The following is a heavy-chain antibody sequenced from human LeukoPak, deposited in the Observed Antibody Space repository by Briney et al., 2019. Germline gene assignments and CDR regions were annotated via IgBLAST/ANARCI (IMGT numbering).Heavy chain of an antibody. J-gene: IGHJ5*02. CDR1: GFTFSGSS. Sequence: GGSLRLSCAASGFTFSGSSIHWVRQASGKGLEWVGLIRTKANSYATAYAASVTGRFTISRDDSKDTSYLQMNSLKTEDTALYFCTTSYSGDSWYDWFGPWGQGTLVTVSS. CDR2: IRTKANSYAT. CDR3: TTSYSGDSWYDWFGP. D-gene: IGHD6-13*01. V-gene: IGHV3-73*01.